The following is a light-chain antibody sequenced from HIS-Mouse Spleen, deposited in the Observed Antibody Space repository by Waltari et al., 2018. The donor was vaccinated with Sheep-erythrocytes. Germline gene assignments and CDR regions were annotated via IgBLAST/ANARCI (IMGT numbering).Light chain of an antibody. J-gene: IGLJ2*01. CDR2: LNSDGSH. Sequence: QLVLTQSPSASASLGASVKLTCPLSSWHSSYAIAWHQQQPEKGPRYLMKLNSDGSHSKGDGIPDRFSGSSSGAERYLTISSLQSEDEADYYCQTWGTGIHVVFGGGTKLTVL. CDR3: QTWGTGIHVV. V-gene: IGLV4-69*01. CDR1: SWHSSYA.